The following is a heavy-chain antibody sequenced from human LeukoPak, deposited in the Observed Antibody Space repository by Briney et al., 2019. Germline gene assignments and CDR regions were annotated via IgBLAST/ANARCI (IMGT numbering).Heavy chain of an antibody. Sequence: GRSLRLSCAASGFTFSSYGMHWVRQAPGKGLEWVAVISYDGSNKYYADSVKGRFTISRDNSKNTLYLQMNSLRAEDTAVYYCAKGDSVYYDSSGYTTFFDYWGQGTLVTVSS. CDR1: GFTFSSYG. V-gene: IGHV3-30*18. D-gene: IGHD3-22*01. CDR3: AKGDSVYYDSSGYTTFFDY. CDR2: ISYDGSNK. J-gene: IGHJ4*02.